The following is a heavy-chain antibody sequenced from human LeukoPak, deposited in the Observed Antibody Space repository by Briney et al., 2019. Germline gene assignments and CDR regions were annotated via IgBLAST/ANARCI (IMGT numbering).Heavy chain of an antibody. CDR1: GYTLTSYG. CDR3: ARAEGDYGISDNWFDP. V-gene: IGHV1-18*01. D-gene: IGHD4-17*01. Sequence: ASVKVSCKASGYTLTSYGISWVRQAPGQGLEWMGWISAYNGNTNYAQKLQGRVTMTTDTSTSTAYMELRSLRSDDTAVYYCARAEGDYGISDNWFDPWGQGTLVTVSS. CDR2: ISAYNGNT. J-gene: IGHJ5*02.